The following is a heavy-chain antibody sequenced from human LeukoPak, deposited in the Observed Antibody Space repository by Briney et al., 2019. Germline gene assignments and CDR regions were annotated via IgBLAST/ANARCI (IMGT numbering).Heavy chain of an antibody. D-gene: IGHD3-16*01. CDR1: GFTFADYA. CDR2: IRSIGYGGTT. J-gene: IGHJ4*02. V-gene: IGHV3-49*04. Sequence: GRSLRLSSTASGFTFADYAMSWVRQAPGKGLEWVGFIRSIGYGGTTEYAASVKGRFTISRDDYKSIAYLQMNSLKTEDTAVYYCTRDRGIPTYYFEYWGQGTLVTVSS. CDR3: TRDRGIPTYYFEY.